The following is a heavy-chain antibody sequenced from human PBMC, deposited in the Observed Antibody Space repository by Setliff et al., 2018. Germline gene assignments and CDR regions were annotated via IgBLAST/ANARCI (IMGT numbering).Heavy chain of an antibody. CDR2: ITGSGGDR. V-gene: IGHV3-23*01. CDR3: VTSTIIIYYFDF. D-gene: IGHD3-10*01. CDR1: GFTFKTYA. J-gene: IGHJ4*02. Sequence: PGGSLRLSCAASGFTFKTYAMSWVRQAPGKGLEWVSSITGSGGDRDYAYSVKGRFTISRDNSKNTLYLQMNSLRAEDTAVYYCVTSTIIIYYFDFWGQGTPVTVSS.